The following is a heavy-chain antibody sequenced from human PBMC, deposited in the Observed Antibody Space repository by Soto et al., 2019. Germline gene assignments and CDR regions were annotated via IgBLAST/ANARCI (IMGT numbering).Heavy chain of an antibody. Sequence: PSETLSLTCTVSGGSISSYYWRWIRQPPGKGLEWIGYIYYSGSTNYNPSLKSRVTISVDTSKNQFSLKLSSVTAADTAVYYCARGRGYSSSSWGYYFDYWGQGTLVTVSS. D-gene: IGHD6-6*01. J-gene: IGHJ4*02. CDR3: ARGRGYSSSSWGYYFDY. V-gene: IGHV4-59*12. CDR2: IYYSGST. CDR1: GGSISSYY.